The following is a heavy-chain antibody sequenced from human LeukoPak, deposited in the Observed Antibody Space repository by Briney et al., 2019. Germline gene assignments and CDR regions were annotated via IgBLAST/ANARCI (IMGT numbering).Heavy chain of an antibody. CDR1: GLTFDDYG. CDR3: GRSTAWYAFDY. V-gene: IGHV3-20*04. CDR2: INWNGDST. Sequence: GGSLRLSCAASGLTFDDYGMSWVRQAPGKGLEWVSGINWNGDSTGYADSVKGRFTISRDNARNSLYLQMNSLRAEDTAVYYCGRSTAWYAFDYWGQGTLVTVSS. D-gene: IGHD6-19*01. J-gene: IGHJ4*02.